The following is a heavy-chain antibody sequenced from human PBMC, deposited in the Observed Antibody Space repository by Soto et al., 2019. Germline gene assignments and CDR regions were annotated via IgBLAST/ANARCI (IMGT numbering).Heavy chain of an antibody. CDR1: GFIFSNNG. V-gene: IGHV3-30*03. J-gene: IGHJ4*02. D-gene: IGHD2-8*02. CDR3: TIVRVADSALDH. CDR2: MSYDGSDT. Sequence: QVQLVESGGGVVQPGRSLRLSCVGSGFIFSNNGMHWVRQTPGKGLEWVAFMSYDGSDTFYADSVKGRFTISSDKSKNTPLLHRSNLRAEDTSMYYCTIVRVADSALDHWGEGTLVTFSS.